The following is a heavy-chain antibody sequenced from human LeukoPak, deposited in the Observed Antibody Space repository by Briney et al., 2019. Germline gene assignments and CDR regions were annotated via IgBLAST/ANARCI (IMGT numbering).Heavy chain of an antibody. CDR1: AFSFSSYA. Sequence: GGSLRLSCAASAFSFSSYAMSWVRQAPGKGLEWVSAISGSGGNTYYADSVKGRFTISRDNSKNTLYLQMDTLRAEDTAVYYCAKDLNPVGGVATRFNYWGQGALVTVSS. V-gene: IGHV3-23*01. D-gene: IGHD2-21*01. CDR3: AKDLNPVGGVATRFNY. J-gene: IGHJ4*02. CDR2: ISGSGGNT.